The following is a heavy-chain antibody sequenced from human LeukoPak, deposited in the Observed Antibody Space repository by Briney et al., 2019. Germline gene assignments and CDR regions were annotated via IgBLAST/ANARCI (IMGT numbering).Heavy chain of an antibody. Sequence: NPSETLSLTCAVYGGSFSGYYWSWIRQPPGKGLEWIGEINHSGSTNYNPSLKSRVTISVDTSKNQFSLKLSSVTAADTAVYYCARGVRGYCSSTSCPQPSTYYYYYGMDVWGQGTTVTVSS. J-gene: IGHJ6*02. CDR3: ARGVRGYCSSTSCPQPSTYYYYYGMDV. V-gene: IGHV4-34*01. D-gene: IGHD2-2*01. CDR2: INHSGST. CDR1: GGSFSGYY.